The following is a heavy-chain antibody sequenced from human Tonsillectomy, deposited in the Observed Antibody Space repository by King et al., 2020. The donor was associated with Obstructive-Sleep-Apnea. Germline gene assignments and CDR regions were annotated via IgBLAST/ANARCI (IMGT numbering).Heavy chain of an antibody. J-gene: IGHJ4*02. CDR2: SYYSGST. CDR1: GGSVSSGGYY. V-gene: IGHV4-61*08. CDR3: ARVCGYYDSSGYYYVPDYFDY. Sequence: VQLQESGPGLVKPSETLSLTCTVSGGSVSSGGYYWSWIRQPPGKVLEWVGYSYYSGSTNVNPSLNSRVTISVATSKNQFSLKLSSVTAADTAVYYCARVCGYYDSSGYYYVPDYFDYWGQGTLVTVSS. D-gene: IGHD3-22*01.